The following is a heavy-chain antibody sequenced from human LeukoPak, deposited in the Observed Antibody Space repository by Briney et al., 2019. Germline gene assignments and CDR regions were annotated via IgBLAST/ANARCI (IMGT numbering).Heavy chain of an antibody. J-gene: IGHJ3*02. V-gene: IGHV4-30-2*01. CDR2: IYHGGTT. Sequence: PSETLSLTCTISGDSISNGDYYWGWIRQPPGKGLEWIANIYHGGTTYDNPSLKSRLTISVDTSKNQFSLKLSSVTAADTAVYYCAVGVVTGPGSDAFDIWGQGTMVTVSS. CDR1: GDSISNGDYY. CDR3: AVGVVTGPGSDAFDI. D-gene: IGHD4-23*01.